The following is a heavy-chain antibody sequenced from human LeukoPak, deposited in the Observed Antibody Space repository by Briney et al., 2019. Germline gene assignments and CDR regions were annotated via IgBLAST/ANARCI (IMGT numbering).Heavy chain of an antibody. V-gene: IGHV1-18*04. Sequence: GASVKVSCKASGYTFTSYGISWVRQAPGQGLEWMGWISAYNGNTKYAQKLQGRVTMTTDTSTSTAYMELRSLRSDDTAVYYCARGGYDYGLAGWFDPWGQGTLVTASS. CDR3: ARGGYDYGLAGWFDP. CDR1: GYTFTSYG. CDR2: ISAYNGNT. D-gene: IGHD4-17*01. J-gene: IGHJ5*02.